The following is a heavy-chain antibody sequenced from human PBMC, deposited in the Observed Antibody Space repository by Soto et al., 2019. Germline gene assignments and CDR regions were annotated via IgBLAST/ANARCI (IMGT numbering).Heavy chain of an antibody. CDR3: AKGRGNYWAIDS. CDR1: GFTFSSYA. D-gene: IGHD1-7*01. V-gene: IGHV3-23*01. J-gene: IGHJ4*02. Sequence: SCAASGFTFSSYAMSWVRQAPGKGLEWVSAISGSGGSTYYADSVKGRFTISRDNSKNTLYLQMDSLRVEDTAVYYCAKGRGNYWAIDSWGQGTLVTVSS. CDR2: ISGSGGST.